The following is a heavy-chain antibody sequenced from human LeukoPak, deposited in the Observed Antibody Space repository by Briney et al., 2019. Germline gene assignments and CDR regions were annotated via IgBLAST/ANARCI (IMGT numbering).Heavy chain of an antibody. J-gene: IGHJ3*02. CDR3: AREPTDGTTYDAFDI. CDR2: IIPIFGTA. CDR1: GGTFSSYA. V-gene: IGHV1-69*13. Sequence: SVTVSFTASGGTFSSYAISWVRQAPGQGLEWMGGIIPIFGTANYAQKFRGRVTITADESTSTAYMELSSLRSEDTAVYYCAREPTDGTTYDAFDIWGQGTMVTVSS. D-gene: IGHD4-17*01.